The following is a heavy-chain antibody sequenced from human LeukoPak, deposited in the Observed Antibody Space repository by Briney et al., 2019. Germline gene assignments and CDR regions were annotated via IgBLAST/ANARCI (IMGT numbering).Heavy chain of an antibody. Sequence: PGGSLRLSCAASGFTFSSYAMSWVRQALGKGLEWVSAISGSGGSTYYADSVKGRFTISRDNSKNTLYLQMNSLRAEDTAVYYCAPRPIAVAGTTDYWGQGTLVTVSS. D-gene: IGHD6-19*01. V-gene: IGHV3-23*01. J-gene: IGHJ4*02. CDR1: GFTFSSYA. CDR2: ISGSGGST. CDR3: APRPIAVAGTTDY.